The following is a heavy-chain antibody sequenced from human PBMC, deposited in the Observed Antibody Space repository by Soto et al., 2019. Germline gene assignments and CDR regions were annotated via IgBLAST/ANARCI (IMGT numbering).Heavy chain of an antibody. V-gene: IGHV4-31*03. CDR1: GGSINSGGYY. CDR3: AGSDAWGIIFAQ. J-gene: IGHJ4*02. CDR2: VYCSGNT. Sequence: QVQLQESGPGLVKPSQTLSLSCTVSGGSINSGGYYWSWIRQVPGKGLEWIGYVYCSGNTYYNPALKRRVAIALDTHDNQFSLKLSSVTAEDTAVYYCAGSDAWGIIFAQWGQGTPVTVSS. D-gene: IGHD3-10*01.